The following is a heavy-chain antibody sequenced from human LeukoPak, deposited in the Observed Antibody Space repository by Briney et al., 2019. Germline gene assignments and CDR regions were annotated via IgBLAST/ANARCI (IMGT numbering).Heavy chain of an antibody. CDR2: ISAYNGKI. CDR3: ARGYDPKGENNY. V-gene: IGHV1-18*03. Sequence: GASVKVSCKASGYMFTNYGISWVRQAPGQGLEWMGWISAYNGKINYAQKFQGRVTMTTDRSTNTAYMELRSLRSDDMAVYYRARGYDPKGENNYWGQGTLVAVSS. D-gene: IGHD2-2*01. CDR1: GYMFTNYG. J-gene: IGHJ4*01.